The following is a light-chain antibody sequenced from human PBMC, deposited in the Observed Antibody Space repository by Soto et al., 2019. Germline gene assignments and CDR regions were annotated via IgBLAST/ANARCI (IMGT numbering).Light chain of an antibody. J-gene: IGLJ1*01. CDR1: SSDVGGYNY. V-gene: IGLV2-14*01. CDR3: SSYPSSSTLYV. CDR2: DVS. Sequence: QSALTQPASVSGSPGQSITISCTGTSSDVGGYNYVSWYQQHPGKAPKLMIYDVSNRPSGVSNRFSGSKSGNTASLTISGLQAEYEADYYCSSYPSSSTLYVFGTRSKVTVL.